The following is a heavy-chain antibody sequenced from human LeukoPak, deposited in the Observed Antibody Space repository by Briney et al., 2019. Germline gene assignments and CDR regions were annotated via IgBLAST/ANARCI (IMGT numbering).Heavy chain of an antibody. V-gene: IGHV4-34*01. J-gene: IGHJ4*02. Sequence: SETLSLTCAVYGGSFSGYYWSWIRQPPGKGLEWIGEINHSGSTNYNPSLKSRVTISVDTSKNQFSLKLSSVTAADTAVYYCARGRVFAVTRRGFDYWGQGTLVTVSS. CDR3: ARGRVFAVTRRGFDY. D-gene: IGHD4-17*01. CDR1: GGSFSGYY. CDR2: INHSGST.